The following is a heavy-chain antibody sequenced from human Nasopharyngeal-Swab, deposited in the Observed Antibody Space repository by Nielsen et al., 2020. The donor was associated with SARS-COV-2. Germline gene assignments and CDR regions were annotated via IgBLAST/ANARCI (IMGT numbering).Heavy chain of an antibody. D-gene: IGHD3-3*01. J-gene: IGHJ5*02. CDR2: IYYSGSN. V-gene: IGHV4-31*02. CDR3: ARASRIRIFGVVRWFDP. Sequence: PGKGLEWVGYIYYSGSNYYNPSLKSRVTISVDTSKNQFSLKLSSVTAADTAVYYCARASRIRIFGVVRWFDPWGQGTLVTVSS.